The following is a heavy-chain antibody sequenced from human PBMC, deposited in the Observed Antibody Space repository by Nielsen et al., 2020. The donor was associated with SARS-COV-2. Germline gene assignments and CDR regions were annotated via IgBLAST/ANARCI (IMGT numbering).Heavy chain of an antibody. Sequence: KVSCKASGDGLSSYWISWVRQMSGKGPEWMGRIDPSDSYINYSPSFQGHVTISADKSISTAYLQWSSLKASDTAMYYCARHSNYYGSGTMSGWFDPWGQGTLVTVSS. V-gene: IGHV5-10-1*01. J-gene: IGHJ5*02. CDR2: IDPSDSYI. CDR1: GDGLSSYW. D-gene: IGHD3-10*01. CDR3: ARHSNYYGSGTMSGWFDP.